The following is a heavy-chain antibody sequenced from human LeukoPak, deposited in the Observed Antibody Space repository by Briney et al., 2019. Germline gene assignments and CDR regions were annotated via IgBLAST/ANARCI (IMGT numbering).Heavy chain of an antibody. CDR1: GFTFSSYT. CDR3: ATDRWFGFDH. J-gene: IGHJ4*02. Sequence: PGGSLRLSCAASGFTFSSYTMNWVRQAPGKGLEWISYISTSSSTIYYADSVKGRFTISRDNAKDLLYLHMNSLRDEDTAVYYCATDRWFGFDHWGQGTLVTVSS. V-gene: IGHV3-48*02. D-gene: IGHD3-10*01. CDR2: ISTSSSTI.